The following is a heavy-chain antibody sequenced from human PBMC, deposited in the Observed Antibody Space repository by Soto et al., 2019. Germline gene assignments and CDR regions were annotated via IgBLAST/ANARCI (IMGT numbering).Heavy chain of an antibody. D-gene: IGHD3-3*01. Sequence: SETLSVSYTVSCGSSSSYDWSWIRQPPGKGLEWIGYIYYSGSTNYNPSLKSRVTISVDTSKNQFSLKLSSVTAADTAVYYCARGPYYDFWSGYSPSYFDYWGQGTLVTVSS. J-gene: IGHJ4*02. CDR1: CGSSSSYD. CDR2: IYYSGST. CDR3: ARGPYYDFWSGYSPSYFDY. V-gene: IGHV4-59*01.